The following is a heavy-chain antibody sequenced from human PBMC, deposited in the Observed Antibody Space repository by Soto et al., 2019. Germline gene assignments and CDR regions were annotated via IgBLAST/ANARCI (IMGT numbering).Heavy chain of an antibody. J-gene: IGHJ4*02. V-gene: IGHV4-59*01. CDR3: ARELPYYYDY. CDR2: IYYSGST. CDR1: YY. Sequence: YYWSWIRQPPGKGLEWIGYIYYSGSTNYNPSLKSRVTISVDTSKNQFSLKLSSVTAADTAVYYCARELPYYYDYWGQGTLVTVSS. D-gene: IGHD4-4*01.